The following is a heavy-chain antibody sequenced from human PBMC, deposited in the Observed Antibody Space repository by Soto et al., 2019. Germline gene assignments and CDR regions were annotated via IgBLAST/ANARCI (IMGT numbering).Heavy chain of an antibody. J-gene: IGHJ4*02. CDR2: IHHSGNT. Sequence: SETLSRTCAVSGGSIDSPNWWTWVRQPPGKGLEWIGEIHHSGNTKYSPSLKSRVTMSVDTSKNHFSLRLISVTAADTAIYFCAREGNLGRWLQPLDFWGQGTLVTVSS. CDR3: AREGNLGRWLQPLDF. CDR1: GGSIDSPNW. V-gene: IGHV4-4*02. D-gene: IGHD5-12*01.